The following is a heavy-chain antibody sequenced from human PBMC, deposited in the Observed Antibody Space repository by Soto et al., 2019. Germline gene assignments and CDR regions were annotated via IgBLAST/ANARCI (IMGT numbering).Heavy chain of an antibody. CDR3: ARAPHCSGGSCYSRGFDY. CDR2: IYYSGST. J-gene: IGHJ4*02. V-gene: IGHV4-30-4*01. D-gene: IGHD2-15*01. CDR1: GGSISSGDYY. Sequence: QVQLQESGPGLVKPSQTLSLTCTVSGGSISSGDYYWSWIRQPPGKGLEWIGYIYYSGSTYYNPSLKSRVTISVDTSKNQFSLKLSSVTAADTAVYYCARAPHCSGGSCYSRGFDYWGQGTLVTVSS.